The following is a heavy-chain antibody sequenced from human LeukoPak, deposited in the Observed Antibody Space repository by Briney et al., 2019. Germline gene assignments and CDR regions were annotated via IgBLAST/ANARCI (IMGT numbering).Heavy chain of an antibody. CDR3: ALGVATTPFDY. D-gene: IGHD5-12*01. CDR2: INPSGGST. CDR1: GYTFTSYY. V-gene: IGHV1-46*01. Sequence: VASVKVSCKASGYTFTSYYMHWVRQAPGQGLEWMGIINPSGGSTSYAQKFQGRVTMTRDTSTSTVYMELSSLRSGDTAVYYCALGVATTPFDYWGQGTLVTVSS. J-gene: IGHJ4*02.